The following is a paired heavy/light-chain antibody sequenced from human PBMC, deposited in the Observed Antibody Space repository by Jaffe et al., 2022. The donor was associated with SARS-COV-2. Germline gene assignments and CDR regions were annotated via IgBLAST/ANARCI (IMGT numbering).Heavy chain of an antibody. CDR1: GFTFGSYD. CDR2: ISYDRSDK. CDR3: ARVFRSYTMDV. J-gene: IGHJ6*02. V-gene: IGHV3-30-3*01. D-gene: IGHD4-4*01. Sequence: QVQLVESGGGVVQPGRSLRLSCAVSGFTFGSYDMHWVRQSPGQGLEWVAFISYDRSDKSYTDSVKGRFTISRDNSKNILYLQMNSLRPEDTAVYYCARVFRSYTMDVWGQGTTVTVSS.
Light chain of an antibody. Sequence: QSALTQPASVSGSPGQSITISCTGTSSDVGAYDLVSWFQQHPGKAPQLMIYKVDERPSGVSNRFSGSKSGNTASLTISGLQAEDEADYYCCSYTRSTPPSWVFGGGTKLTVL. J-gene: IGLJ3*02. V-gene: IGLV2-23*02. CDR2: KVD. CDR1: SSDVGAYDL. CDR3: CSYTRSTPPSWV.